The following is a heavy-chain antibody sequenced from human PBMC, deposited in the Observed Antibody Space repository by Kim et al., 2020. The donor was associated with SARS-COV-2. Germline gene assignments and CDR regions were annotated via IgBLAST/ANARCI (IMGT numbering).Heavy chain of an antibody. Sequence: SETLSLTCTVSGGSISSSSYYWGWIRQPPGKGLEWIGSIYYSGSTYYNPSLKSRVTISVDTSKNQFSLKLSSVTAADTAVYYCATLLAVAGTGWFDPWGQGTLVTVSS. CDR2: IYYSGST. CDR1: GGSISSSSYY. CDR3: ATLLAVAGTGWFDP. J-gene: IGHJ5*02. V-gene: IGHV4-39*01. D-gene: IGHD6-19*01.